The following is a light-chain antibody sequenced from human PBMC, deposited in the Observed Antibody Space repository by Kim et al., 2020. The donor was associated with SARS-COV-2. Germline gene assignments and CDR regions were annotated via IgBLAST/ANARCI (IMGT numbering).Light chain of an antibody. CDR3: SSYTSRNTV. CDR2: DVY. CDR1: SSDIDGHFY. J-gene: IGLJ1*01. V-gene: IGLV2-14*03. Sequence: LTQPASVSGSPGQSITVSCTGISSDIDGHFYVSWYQQYPGQAPQLLIYDVYHRPSGISDRFSGSNSGNTASLTISRLQAEDEADYYCSSYTSRNTVFGSGTKVTVL.